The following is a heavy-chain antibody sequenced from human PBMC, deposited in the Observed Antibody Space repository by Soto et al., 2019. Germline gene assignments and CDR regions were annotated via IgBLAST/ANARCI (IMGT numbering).Heavy chain of an antibody. D-gene: IGHD5-18*01. CDR3: ARHGYSYGGGYFDY. Sequence: EVQLVESGGGLVQPGGSLRLSCAASGFTVSSNYMSWVRQAPGKGLEWVSVIYSGGSAYYADSVKGRSTIPRDNSKNTLYLQKNSLRAEDTAVYYCARHGYSYGGGYFDYWGQGTLVTVSS. CDR1: GFTVSSNY. J-gene: IGHJ4*02. V-gene: IGHV3-66*04. CDR2: IYSGGSA.